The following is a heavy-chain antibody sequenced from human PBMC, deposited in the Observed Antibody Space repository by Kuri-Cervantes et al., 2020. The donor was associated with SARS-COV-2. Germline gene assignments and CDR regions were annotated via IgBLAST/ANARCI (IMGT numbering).Heavy chain of an antibody. V-gene: IGHV3-33*01. J-gene: IGHJ6*02. D-gene: IGHD3-22*01. CDR2: IWYDGSNK. CDR1: GFPFSSYG. CDR3: ARANFRRRITMIVVAVTYGMDV. Sequence: GESLKISCAASGFPFSSYGMPWVRQAPGKGLEWVAVIWYDGSNKYYADPVKGRFTISRDNAKNSLYLQMNSLRAEDTAVYYCARANFRRRITMIVVAVTYGMDVWGQGTTVTVSS.